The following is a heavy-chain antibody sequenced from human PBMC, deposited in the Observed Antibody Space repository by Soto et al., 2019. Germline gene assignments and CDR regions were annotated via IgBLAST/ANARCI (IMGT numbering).Heavy chain of an antibody. D-gene: IGHD3-10*01. CDR2: MNPNSGDT. CDR3: ARGELLWFGELLR. J-gene: IGHJ4*02. V-gene: IGHV1-8*01. CDR1: GYTFTSYE. Sequence: QVQLVQSGAEVKKPGASVKVSCKASGYTFTSYEINWVRQATGQGLEWTGWMNPNSGDTGYAQKFQGRVTMTRNTSISTASMGLSSLRSEDTAVYYCARGELLWFGELLRWGQGTLVTVSS.